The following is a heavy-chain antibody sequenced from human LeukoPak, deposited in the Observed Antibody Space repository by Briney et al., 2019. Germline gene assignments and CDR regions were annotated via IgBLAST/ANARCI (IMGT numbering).Heavy chain of an antibody. V-gene: IGHV1-2*02. CDR1: GYIFTDYY. D-gene: IGHD1-1*01. CDR3: ARSRTPFYYYGMHV. Sequence: GASVKVSCKASGYIFTDYYVHWIRQAPGQGLEWMGLIDPNSGGTHHAPNFQGRATMTRDTSSSTVYMDLSRLRSADTAIYYCARSRTPFYYYGMHVWGLGTSVTVSS. CDR2: IDPNSGGT. J-gene: IGHJ6*02.